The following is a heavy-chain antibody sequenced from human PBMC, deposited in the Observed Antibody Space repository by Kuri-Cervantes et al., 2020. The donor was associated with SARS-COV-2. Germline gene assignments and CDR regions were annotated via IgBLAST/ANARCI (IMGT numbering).Heavy chain of an antibody. J-gene: IGHJ4*02. D-gene: IGHD6-19*01. CDR1: GFTFSSYW. CDR3: AREESVPLNY. CDR2: ISGSGGST. V-gene: IGHV3-23*01. Sequence: GGSLRLSCAASGFTFSSYWMSWVRQAPGKGLEWVSAISGSGGSTYYADSVKGRFTISRDNAKNTLYLQMNSLRAEDTAVYYCAREESVPLNYWGQGTLVTVSS.